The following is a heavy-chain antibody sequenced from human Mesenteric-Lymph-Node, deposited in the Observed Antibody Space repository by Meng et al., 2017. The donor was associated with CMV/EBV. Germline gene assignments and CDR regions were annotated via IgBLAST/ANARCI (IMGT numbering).Heavy chain of an antibody. CDR1: GFTFSSYS. CDR2: ISSSSSYI. V-gene: IGHV3-21*01. CDR3: ARGREWELNE. Sequence: GESLKISCAASGFTFSSYSMNWVRQAPGKGLEWVSSISSSSSYIYYADSVKGRFTISRDNAKNSLYLQLNSLRAEDTAVYYCARGREWELNEWGQGTRVTVSS. J-gene: IGHJ4*02. D-gene: IGHD1-26*01.